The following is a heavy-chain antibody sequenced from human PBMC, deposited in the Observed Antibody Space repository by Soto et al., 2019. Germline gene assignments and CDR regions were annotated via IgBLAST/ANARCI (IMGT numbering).Heavy chain of an antibody. CDR1: DGTIRSSSYY. CDR3: ARRLSTYYDFWSGYIQYYYYYMDV. J-gene: IGHJ6*03. D-gene: IGHD3-3*01. V-gene: IGHV4-39*01. Sequence: LPSTVSDGTIRSSSYYWGWIRKPPGKGLEWIGSIYYSGSTYYNPSLKSRVTISVDTSKNQFSLKLSSVTAADTAVYYCARRLSTYYDFWSGYIQYYYYYMDVWGKGTTVTVSS. CDR2: IYYSGST.